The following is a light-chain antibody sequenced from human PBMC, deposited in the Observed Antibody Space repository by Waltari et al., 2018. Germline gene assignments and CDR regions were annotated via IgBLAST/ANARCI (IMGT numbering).Light chain of an antibody. CDR1: QSLLHSNGYNY. CDR3: QQYYTAPYS. Sequence: DIVMTQSPLSLPVTPGESASISCRSSQSLLHSNGYNYLDWYLQKPGQSPHLLIYLGSNRASGVPDRFSGSVSGTDFTLTISSLQAEDEAVYYCQQYYTAPYSFGQGTKLEIK. J-gene: IGKJ2*03. CDR2: LGS. V-gene: IGKV2-28*01.